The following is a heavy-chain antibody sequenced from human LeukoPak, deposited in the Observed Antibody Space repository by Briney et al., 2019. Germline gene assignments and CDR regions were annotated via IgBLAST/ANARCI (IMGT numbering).Heavy chain of an antibody. V-gene: IGHV4-39*01. CDR1: GGSISSSSYY. CDR2: IYYSGSI. CDR3: ARQRGYCSGGSCYGMFDY. Sequence: NSSETLSLTCTVSGGSISSSSYYWGWIRQPPGKGLEWIGSIYYSGSIYYNPSLKSRVTISVDTSKNQFSLKLTSVTAADTAVYYCARQRGYCSGGSCYGMFDYWGQGTLVTVSS. J-gene: IGHJ4*02. D-gene: IGHD2-15*01.